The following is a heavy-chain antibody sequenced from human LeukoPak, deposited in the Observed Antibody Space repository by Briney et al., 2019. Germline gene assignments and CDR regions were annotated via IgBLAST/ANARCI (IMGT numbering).Heavy chain of an antibody. D-gene: IGHD6-25*01. Sequence: GGSLRLSCAASGFTSSSHWVHWVRQAPGKGLVWVSRINSDGSNTNYADSVKGRFTISRDNAKNTLSLQMNSLRAEDTAIYYCARGFSGIAFDFWGQGTMVTVSS. V-gene: IGHV3-74*01. CDR1: GFTSSSHW. CDR2: INSDGSNT. J-gene: IGHJ3*01. CDR3: ARGFSGIAFDF.